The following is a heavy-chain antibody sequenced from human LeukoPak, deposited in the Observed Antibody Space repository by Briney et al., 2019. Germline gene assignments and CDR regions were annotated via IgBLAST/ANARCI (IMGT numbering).Heavy chain of an antibody. J-gene: IGHJ4*02. CDR1: GFTSSNYN. V-gene: IGHV3-30-3*01. CDR3: AASPPGGPIDY. Sequence: GGSLRLSCAASGFTSSNYNMHWVRRAPGKGLEWVALISHDGSGDFYADSVKGRFTISRDNAKNSLYLQMNSLRAEDTAVYFCAASPPGGPIDYWGQGAQVSVSS. CDR2: ISHDGSGD. D-gene: IGHD3-16*01.